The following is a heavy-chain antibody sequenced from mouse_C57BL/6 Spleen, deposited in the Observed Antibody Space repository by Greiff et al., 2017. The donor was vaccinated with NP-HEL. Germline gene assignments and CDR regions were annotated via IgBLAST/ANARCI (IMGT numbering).Heavy chain of an antibody. Sequence: QVQLQQPGAELVKPGASVKLSCKASGYTFTSYWMHWVKQRPGQGLEWIGMIHPNSGSTNYNEKFKSKATLTADKSSSTAYMQLSSLTSEDSAVYYCARESLLGAMDYWGQGTSVTVSS. V-gene: IGHV1-64*01. J-gene: IGHJ4*01. CDR2: IHPNSGST. D-gene: IGHD4-1*01. CDR1: GYTFTSYW. CDR3: ARESLLGAMDY.